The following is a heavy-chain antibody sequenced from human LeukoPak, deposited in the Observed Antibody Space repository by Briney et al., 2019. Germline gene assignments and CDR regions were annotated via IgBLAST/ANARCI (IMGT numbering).Heavy chain of an antibody. J-gene: IGHJ4*02. CDR1: GFTVSSNE. Sequence: GGSLRLSCAASGFTVSSNEMSWVRQAPGKGLEWVSSISGGSTYYADSRKGRFTFSRDNSKNTLYLQMNSLRSEDTAVYYCAKDYSTYSPYYFDYWGQGTLVTVSS. CDR2: ISGGST. V-gene: IGHV3-38-3*01. CDR3: AKDYSTYSPYYFDY. D-gene: IGHD4-11*01.